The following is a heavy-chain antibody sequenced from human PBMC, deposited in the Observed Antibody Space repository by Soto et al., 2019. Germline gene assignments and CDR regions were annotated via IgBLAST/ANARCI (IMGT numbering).Heavy chain of an antibody. CDR2: IYYSGST. Sequence: SETLSLTCTVSGGSISSYYWSWIRQPPGKGLEWIGYIYYSGSTNYNPSLKSRVTISVDTSKNQFSLKLSSVTAADTAVYYCARSYGDYLNFDYWGQGTLVTVSS. V-gene: IGHV4-59*01. CDR1: GGSISSYY. CDR3: ARSYGDYLNFDY. D-gene: IGHD4-17*01. J-gene: IGHJ4*02.